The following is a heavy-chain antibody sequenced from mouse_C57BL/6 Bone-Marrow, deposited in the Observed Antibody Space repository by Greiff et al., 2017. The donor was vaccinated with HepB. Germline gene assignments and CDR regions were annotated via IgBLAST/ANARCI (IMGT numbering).Heavy chain of an antibody. Sequence: EVKLQESGPGLVKPSQSLSLTCSVTGYSITSGYYWNWMRQFPGNKLEWMGYISYDGSNNYNPSLKNRISITRDTSKNQFFLKLNSVTTEDTATYYCARSGLRRGYWGQGTTLTVSS. CDR2: ISYDGSN. CDR3: ARSGLRRGY. D-gene: IGHD2-4*01. CDR1: GYSITSGYY. J-gene: IGHJ2*01. V-gene: IGHV3-6*01.